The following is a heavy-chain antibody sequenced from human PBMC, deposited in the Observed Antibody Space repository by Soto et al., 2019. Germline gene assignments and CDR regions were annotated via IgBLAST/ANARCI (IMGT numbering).Heavy chain of an antibody. Sequence: QVQLVESGGGVVQPGRSLRLSCAASGFTFSNFAMYWVRQAPGKGLEWVPVISYDGSHKYYADSVKGRFTISKDNSKNTLYLQMNNLRAEDSAVYFCARDYSYQRAMDVWGQGTTDTVSS. V-gene: IGHV3-30-3*01. CDR3: ARDYSYQRAMDV. CDR1: GFTFSNFA. J-gene: IGHJ6*02. D-gene: IGHD2-15*01. CDR2: ISYDGSHK.